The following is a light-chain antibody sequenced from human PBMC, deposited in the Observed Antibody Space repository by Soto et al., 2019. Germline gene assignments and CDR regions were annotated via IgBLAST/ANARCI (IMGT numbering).Light chain of an antibody. CDR2: KAS. J-gene: IGKJ5*01. V-gene: IGKV1-5*03. CDR1: QTISSW. CDR3: QQSYSTPIT. Sequence: DIQMPQSPSTLSGSVGDRVTITCRASQTISSWLAWYQQKPGKAPKLLIYKASTLKSGVPSRFSGSGSGTEFTLTISSLQPEDFATFYCQQSYSTPITFGQGTRLEIK.